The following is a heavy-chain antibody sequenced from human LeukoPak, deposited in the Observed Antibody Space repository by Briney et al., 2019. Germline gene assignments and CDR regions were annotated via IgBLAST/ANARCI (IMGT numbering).Heavy chain of an antibody. CDR1: GGSISSTNYF. D-gene: IGHD1-1*01. CDR3: TAERPGTTVDY. Sequence: SETLSLTCSVSGGSISSTNYFWGWIRQPPGTGLEWIGSIYYTGDTYNTGDTYYNPSLKSRLTISLDTSKNQFSLKLTSVTAADTAVYYCTAERPGTTVDYWGQGNLVTVSP. V-gene: IGHV4-61*05. J-gene: IGHJ4*02. CDR2: IYYTGDT.